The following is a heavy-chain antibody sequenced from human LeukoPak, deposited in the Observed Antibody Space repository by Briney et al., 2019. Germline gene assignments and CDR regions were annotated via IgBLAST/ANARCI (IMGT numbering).Heavy chain of an antibody. CDR1: GFTVSSNY. Sequence: GGSLRLSCAASGFTVSSNYMSWVRQAPGKGLEWVSVIYSDGNTYYADSVKGRFTISRDNSKNMLYLQVNSLRAEDTAVYYCAREATFEGLVDYWGQGTLVTVSS. CDR3: AREATFEGLVDY. CDR2: IYSDGNT. V-gene: IGHV3-53*01. D-gene: IGHD3-9*01. J-gene: IGHJ4*02.